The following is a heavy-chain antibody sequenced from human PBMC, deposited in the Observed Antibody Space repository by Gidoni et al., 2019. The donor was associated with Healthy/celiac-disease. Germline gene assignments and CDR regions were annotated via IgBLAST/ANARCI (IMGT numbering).Heavy chain of an antibody. CDR3: ARVTPGYSSGWYNRGKNWFDP. CDR2: INHSGST. J-gene: IGHJ5*02. V-gene: IGHV4-34*01. D-gene: IGHD6-19*01. Sequence: QVQLQQWGAGLLKPSETLSLTCAVYGGSFSGYYWSWTRQPPGKGLEWIGEINHSGSTNYNPSLKSRVTISVDTSKNQFSLKLSSVTAADTAVYYCARVTPGYSSGWYNRGKNWFDPWGQGTLVTVSS. CDR1: GGSFSGYY.